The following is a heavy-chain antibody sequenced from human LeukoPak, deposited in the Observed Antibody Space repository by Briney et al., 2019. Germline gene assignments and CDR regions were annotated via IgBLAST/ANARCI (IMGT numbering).Heavy chain of an antibody. Sequence: PGGSLRLSCAASGFTLGDYAMHWVRQAPGKGLEWVSLISWDGGTTYYTDSVKGRFTICRDSSKDSLYLQMNSLRAEDTALYYCAKDRGSGRLDAFDYWGQGTLVTVSS. CDR2: ISWDGGTT. CDR1: GFTLGDYA. D-gene: IGHD1-26*01. V-gene: IGHV3-43D*03. J-gene: IGHJ4*02. CDR3: AKDRGSGRLDAFDY.